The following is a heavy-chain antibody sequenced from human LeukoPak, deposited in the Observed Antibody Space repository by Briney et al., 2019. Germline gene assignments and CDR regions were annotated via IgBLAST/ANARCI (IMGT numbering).Heavy chain of an antibody. J-gene: IGHJ4*02. Sequence: GGFLRLSCVVSGITLSNYAMSWVRQAPGKGLEWVSGISGSAGGTNYADSVKGRFTISRDNSMNTMYLQMNSLRAEDTAVYFCAKRGIVIRGLLIIGFHKEAYYFDSWGQGILVTVSS. CDR2: ISGSAGGT. D-gene: IGHD3-10*01. V-gene: IGHV3-23*01. CDR1: GITLSNYA. CDR3: AKRGIVIRGLLIIGFHKEAYYFDS.